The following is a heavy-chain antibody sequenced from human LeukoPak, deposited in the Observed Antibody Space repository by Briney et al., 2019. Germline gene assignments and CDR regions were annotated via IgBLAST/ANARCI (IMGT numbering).Heavy chain of an antibody. V-gene: IGHV1-2*02. CDR3: AGLSSAKKGYSYGSGAFDI. D-gene: IGHD5-18*01. J-gene: IGHJ3*02. CDR1: GYTFTGYY. CDR2: INPNSGGT. Sequence: ASVKVSCKASGYTFTGYYMHWVRQAPGQGLEWMGWINPNSGGTNYAQKFQGRVTITTDESTSTAYMELSSLRSEDTAVYYCAGLSSAKKGYSYGSGAFDIWGQGTMVTVSS.